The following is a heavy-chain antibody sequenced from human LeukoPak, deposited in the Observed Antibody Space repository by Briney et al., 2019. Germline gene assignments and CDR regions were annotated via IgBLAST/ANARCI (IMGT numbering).Heavy chain of an antibody. CDR2: ISYDGSNK. V-gene: IGHV3-30*18. D-gene: IGHD4-17*01. Sequence: PGGSLRLSCAASGFTFSSYGMHWVRQAPGKGLEWVAVISYDGSNKYYADSVKGRFTISRDNSKNTLYLQMNSLRAEDTAVYYCAKLRTTVVTSSSDRWGQGTLVTVSS. CDR3: AKLRTTVVTSSSDR. CDR1: GFTFSSYG. J-gene: IGHJ5*02.